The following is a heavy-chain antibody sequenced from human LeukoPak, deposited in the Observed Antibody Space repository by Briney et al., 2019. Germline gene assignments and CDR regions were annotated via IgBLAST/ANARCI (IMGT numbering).Heavy chain of an antibody. D-gene: IGHD3-22*01. V-gene: IGHV1-69*10. CDR2: IIPILGIA. Sequence: ASVTVSFTASGGTFSIYAISWVRQAPGQGVEWVGGIIPILGIANYAQKFQGRVTITADKSTSTAYMELSSLRSEDTAVYYCASQLGIVVVSQGGPFDYWGQGTLVSVSS. J-gene: IGHJ4*02. CDR1: GGTFSIYA. CDR3: ASQLGIVVVSQGGPFDY.